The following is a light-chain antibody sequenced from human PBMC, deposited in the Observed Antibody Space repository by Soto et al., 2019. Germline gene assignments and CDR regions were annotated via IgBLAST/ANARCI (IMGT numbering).Light chain of an antibody. J-gene: IGKJ5*01. Sequence: EIVMTQSPATLSVSPGESATLSCRARQSINMDLACSEQKPGQTPRRVIYGASTWGTGVPPRFTGSGSGTEFILTFRILLSEDFAVYYCQQYHSWTITFGQGTRLEIK. CDR1: QSINMD. CDR2: GAS. CDR3: QQYHSWTIT. V-gene: IGKV3D-15*01.